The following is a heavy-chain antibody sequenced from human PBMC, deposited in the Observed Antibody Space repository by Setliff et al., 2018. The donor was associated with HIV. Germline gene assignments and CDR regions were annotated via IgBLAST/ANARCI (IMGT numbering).Heavy chain of an antibody. CDR1: GYTFISYG. CDR3: ARESNSASSSSGWYLPDY. Sequence: WASVKVSCKASGYTFISYGISWVRQAPGQGLEWMGWISAYNGNTNYAQKLQGRVTMTTDTSTSTAYMELRSLRSDDTAVYYCARESNSASSSSGWYLPDYWGQGTLVTVSS. CDR2: ISAYNGNT. D-gene: IGHD6-19*01. V-gene: IGHV1-18*01. J-gene: IGHJ4*02.